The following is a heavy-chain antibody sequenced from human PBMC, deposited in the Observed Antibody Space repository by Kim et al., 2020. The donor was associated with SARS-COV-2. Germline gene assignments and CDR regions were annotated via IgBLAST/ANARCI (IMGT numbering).Heavy chain of an antibody. CDR3: ARGALRPLGGLSHYFDY. CDR2: IYYSGST. J-gene: IGHJ4*02. CDR1: GGSISSSSYY. D-gene: IGHD3-10*01. Sequence: SETLSLTCTVSGGSISSSSYYWGWIRQPPGKGLEWIGSIYYSGSTYYNPSLKSRVTISVDTSKNQFSLKLSSVTAADTAVYYCARGALRPLGGLSHYFDYWGQGTLVTVSS. V-gene: IGHV4-39*07.